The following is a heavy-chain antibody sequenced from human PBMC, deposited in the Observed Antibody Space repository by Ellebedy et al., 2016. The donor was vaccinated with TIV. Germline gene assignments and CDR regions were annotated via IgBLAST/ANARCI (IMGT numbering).Heavy chain of an antibody. J-gene: IGHJ3*02. CDR1: GFSFSDHA. CDR3: TKRGVGWAAFDI. V-gene: IGHV3-23*01. CDR2: ISGSGDTT. Sequence: PGGSLRLSCVASGFSFSDHAMNWVRQAPGKGLEWVSAISGSGDTTYYADSVKGRFTISRDNSQDTVHLQMNSLRAEDTAVYYCTKRGVGWAAFDIWGPGTMVTVSS. D-gene: IGHD6-19*01.